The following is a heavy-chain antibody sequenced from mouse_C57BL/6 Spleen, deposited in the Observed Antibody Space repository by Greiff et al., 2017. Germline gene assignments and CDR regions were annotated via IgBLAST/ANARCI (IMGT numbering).Heavy chain of an antibody. J-gene: IGHJ1*03. Sequence: EVMLVESGGGLVKPGGSLKLSCAASGFTFSSYAMSWVRQTPEKRLEWVATISDGGSYTYYPDNVKGRFTISRDNAKNNLYLQMSHLKSEDTAMYYCARGLRQSLDVWGTGTTVTVSS. D-gene: IGHD1-1*01. CDR1: GFTFSSYA. CDR3: ARGLRQSLDV. CDR2: ISDGGSYT. V-gene: IGHV5-4*03.